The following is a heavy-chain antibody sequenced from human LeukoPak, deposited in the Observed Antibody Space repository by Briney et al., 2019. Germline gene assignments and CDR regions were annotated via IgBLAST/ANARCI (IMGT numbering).Heavy chain of an antibody. J-gene: IGHJ4*02. CDR2: IYHSGST. V-gene: IGHV4-34*01. D-gene: IGHD1-26*01. CDR1: GGSFSGYY. Sequence: SETLSLTCAVYGGSFSGYYWSWILQPPGKGLEWIGYIYHSGSTYYNPSLKSRVTISVDRSKNQFSLKLSSVTAADTAVYYRARVSGSYRPHFDYWGQGTLVTVSS. CDR3: ARVSGSYRPHFDY.